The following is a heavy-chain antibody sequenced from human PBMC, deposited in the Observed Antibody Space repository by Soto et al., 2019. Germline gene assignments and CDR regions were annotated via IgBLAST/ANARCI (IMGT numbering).Heavy chain of an antibody. J-gene: IGHJ4*02. Sequence: QVQLVQSGAEVKKPGASVRVSCKASGYSFTIYGITWVRQAPGQGLEWMGWISTYDGNTNYAQNFRGRVSMARDTSTSTAYMELRSLRSDDTAVYYCARDRGRSCIGGTCPFDYWGQGTLVTVSS. V-gene: IGHV1-18*01. CDR2: ISTYDGNT. CDR3: ARDRGRSCIGGTCPFDY. CDR1: GYSFTIYG. D-gene: IGHD2-15*01.